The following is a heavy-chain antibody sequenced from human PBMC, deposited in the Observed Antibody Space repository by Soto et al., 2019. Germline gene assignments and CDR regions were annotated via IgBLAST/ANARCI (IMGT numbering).Heavy chain of an antibody. Sequence: ASVKVSCKASGGTFTRYGIVWVRQAPGQGLEWLGVVNPSSGTTTYAQKFHGRVAMTRDTSTSTVYMELSSLRSEDTAVYYCGREYYYGSGNYNRLDVWGQGTTVTVSS. CDR1: GGTFTRYG. J-gene: IGHJ6*02. V-gene: IGHV1-46*03. D-gene: IGHD3-10*01. CDR3: GREYYYGSGNYNRLDV. CDR2: VNPSSGTT.